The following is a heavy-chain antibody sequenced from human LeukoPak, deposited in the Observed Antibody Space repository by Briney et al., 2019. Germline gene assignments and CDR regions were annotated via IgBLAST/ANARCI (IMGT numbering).Heavy chain of an antibody. V-gene: IGHV3-33*01. CDR1: GFTFSSYG. J-gene: IGHJ4*02. CDR2: IWYDGSNK. Sequence: GGSLRLPCAASGFTFSSYGMHWVRQAPGKGLEWVAVIWYDGSNKYYADSVKGRFTISRGNSKNTVYLQMNSLRAEDTAVYYCASAYDSSGYYGIDYWGQGTLVTVSS. CDR3: ASAYDSSGYYGIDY. D-gene: IGHD3-22*01.